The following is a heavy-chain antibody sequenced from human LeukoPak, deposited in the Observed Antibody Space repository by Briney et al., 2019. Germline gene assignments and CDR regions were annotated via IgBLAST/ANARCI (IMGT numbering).Heavy chain of an antibody. D-gene: IGHD3-3*01. J-gene: IGHJ4*02. CDR1: GFTFSTYA. Sequence: GGSLRLPCVASGFTFSTYAMSWVRQAPGKRLEWVSSISGSGGSTYYAEFVKGRSTISRDNSKNTLYLQMNSLRAEDTAVYYCAKGGQRYDFWRFDYWGQGTLVTVSS. V-gene: IGHV3-23*01. CDR3: AKGGQRYDFWRFDY. CDR2: ISGSGGST.